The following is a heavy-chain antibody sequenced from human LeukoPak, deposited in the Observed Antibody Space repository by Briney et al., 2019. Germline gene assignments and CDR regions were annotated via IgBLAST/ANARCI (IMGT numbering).Heavy chain of an antibody. J-gene: IGHJ6*03. CDR2: INPNSGGT. D-gene: IGHD6-19*01. CDR3: ARAGDSSGWIYYYYYMDV. Sequence: GASVKVSCKASGYTFTGYYMHWVRQAPGQGLEWMGWINPNSGGTNYAQKFQGRVTMTRDTSISTAYMELSRLRSDDTAVYYCARAGDSSGWIYYYYYMDVWGKGTTVTISS. CDR1: GYTFTGYY. V-gene: IGHV1-2*02.